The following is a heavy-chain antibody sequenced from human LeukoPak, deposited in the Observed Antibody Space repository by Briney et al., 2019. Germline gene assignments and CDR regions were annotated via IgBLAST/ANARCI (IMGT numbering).Heavy chain of an antibody. CDR1: GGSISSGGYY. Sequence: SQTLSLTCTVSGGSISSGGYYWSWIRQPPGKGLEWIGYIYHSGSTYYNPSLKSRVTISVDRSKNQFSLKLSSVTAADTAVYYCARTGYSSGGDGYWGQGTLVTVSS. V-gene: IGHV4-30-2*01. J-gene: IGHJ4*02. CDR2: IYHSGST. D-gene: IGHD6-19*01. CDR3: ARTGYSSGGDGY.